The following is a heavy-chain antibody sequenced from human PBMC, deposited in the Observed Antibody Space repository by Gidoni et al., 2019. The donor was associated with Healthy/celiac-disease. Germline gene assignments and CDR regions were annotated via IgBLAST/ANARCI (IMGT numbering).Heavy chain of an antibody. D-gene: IGHD3-10*01. J-gene: IGHJ6*03. V-gene: IGHV1-69*01. Sequence: QVQLVQSGAEVKKPGSSVKVSCKASGGTFSSYAISWVRQAPGQGLEWMGGIIPIFGTANYAQKFQGRVTITADEFTSTAYMELSSLRSEDTAVYYCARAPPGAGYYYYYYMDVWGKGTTVTVSS. CDR3: ARAPPGAGYYYYYYMDV. CDR1: GGTFSSYA. CDR2: IIPIFGTA.